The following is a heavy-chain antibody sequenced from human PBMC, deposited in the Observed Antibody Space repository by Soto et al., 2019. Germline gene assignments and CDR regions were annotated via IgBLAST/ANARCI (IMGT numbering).Heavy chain of an antibody. CDR2: ISPMFGAA. Sequence: QVQLVQSGAEMQKPGSSVQVSCQSSGGTFNTYAMNWVRQAPGQGPEWMGDISPMFGAANYAPKFQGRVTITADESTGTSYMQLSSLTSEDTALYFCAREVQVHTPAFGYWGQGTLVTGSS. D-gene: IGHD3-10*01. CDR1: GGTFNTYA. V-gene: IGHV1-69*19. CDR3: AREVQVHTPAFGY. J-gene: IGHJ4*02.